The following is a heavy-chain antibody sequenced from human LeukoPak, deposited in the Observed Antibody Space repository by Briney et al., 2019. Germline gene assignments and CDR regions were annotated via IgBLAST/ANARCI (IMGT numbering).Heavy chain of an antibody. V-gene: IGHV3-21*01. J-gene: IGHJ4*02. CDR3: ASGKQLALFDY. CDR2: ISSTGAYI. CDR1: GFTFSSYS. Sequence: AGGSLRLSCAASGFTFSSYSMNWVRQAPGKGLEWVSSISSTGAYIYYANSVKGRLTISRDNAKNSLFLQMNSLRAEDTAVYYCASGKQLALFDYWGQGTPVTVSS. D-gene: IGHD6-13*01.